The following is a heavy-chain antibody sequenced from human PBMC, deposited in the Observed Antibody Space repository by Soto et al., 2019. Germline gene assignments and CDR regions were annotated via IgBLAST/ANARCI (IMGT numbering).Heavy chain of an antibody. D-gene: IGHD2-2*01. CDR2: ISGSAYST. V-gene: IGHV3-23*01. Sequence: AGGTLRLSCAASGSTFSSYAMTWVRQAPGKGLEWVSAISGSAYSTYYADSVKGRFTISRDNSKNTLYLQMNSLRAEDTAVYYCAKDWTSSYYYYGMDVWGQGATVTVS. CDR1: GSTFSSYA. J-gene: IGHJ6*02. CDR3: AKDWTSSYYYYGMDV.